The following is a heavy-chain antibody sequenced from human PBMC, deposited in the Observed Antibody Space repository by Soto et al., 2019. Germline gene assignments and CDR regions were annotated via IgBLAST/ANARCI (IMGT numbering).Heavy chain of an antibody. CDR2: IYSGGST. J-gene: IGHJ5*02. CDR3: ARGPGVVPTSPLWFDP. D-gene: IGHD3-3*01. CDR1: GFTVSSNY. V-gene: IGHV3-66*01. Sequence: EVQLVESGGGLVQPGGSLRLSCAASGFTVSSNYMSWVRQAPGKGLEWVSAIYSGGSTYYADSVKGRFTISRDNSKNTLYLQMNSLRAEDTAVYYCARGPGVVPTSPLWFDPWGQGTLVTVSS.